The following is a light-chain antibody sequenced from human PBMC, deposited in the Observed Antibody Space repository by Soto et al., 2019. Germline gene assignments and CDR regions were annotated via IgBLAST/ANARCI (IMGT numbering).Light chain of an antibody. Sequence: DIVMTQSPDSLAVSLGERATINCKSSQSVLYSSNNKNYLAWYQQKPGQPPKLLIYWASTRESGVPDRFSGSWSGTDFTLTISSLQAEDVAVYYCQQYYSTPRTFGQVTKVEIK. J-gene: IGKJ1*01. V-gene: IGKV4-1*01. CDR1: QSVLYSSNNKNY. CDR2: WAS. CDR3: QQYYSTPRT.